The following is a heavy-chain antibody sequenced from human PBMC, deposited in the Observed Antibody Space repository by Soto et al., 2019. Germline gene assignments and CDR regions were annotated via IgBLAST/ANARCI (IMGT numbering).Heavy chain of an antibody. CDR2: INHSGST. CDR1: GGSFSGYY. D-gene: IGHD3-10*01. V-gene: IGHV4-34*01. CDR3: ARWGGGYYYYYYGMDV. Sequence: ASETLSLTCAVYGGSFSGYYWSWIRQPPGKGLEWIGEINHSGSTNYNPSLKSRVTISVDTSKNQFSLKLSSVTAADTAVYYCARWGGGYYYYYYGMDVWGQGTTVTVSS. J-gene: IGHJ6*02.